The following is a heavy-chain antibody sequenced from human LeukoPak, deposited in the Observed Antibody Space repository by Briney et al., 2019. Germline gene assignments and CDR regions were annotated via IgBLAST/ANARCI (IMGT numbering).Heavy chain of an antibody. CDR1: GYTFTSYD. Sequence: GASVKVSCKASGYTFTSYDINWVRQATGQGLEWMGWMNPNSGNTGYAQKFQGRVTMTTDTSTSTAYMELRSLRSDDTAVYYCASRLDLPAAMGATPSAFDIWGQGTMVTVSS. CDR2: MNPNSGNT. CDR3: ASRLDLPAAMGATPSAFDI. J-gene: IGHJ3*02. D-gene: IGHD2-2*01. V-gene: IGHV1-8*02.